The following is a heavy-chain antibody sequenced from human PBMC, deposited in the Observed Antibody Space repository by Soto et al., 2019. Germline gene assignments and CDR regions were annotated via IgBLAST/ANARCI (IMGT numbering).Heavy chain of an antibody. D-gene: IGHD5-18*01. Sequence: QVQLVQSGAEVKKPGSSVKVSCKASGGTFSSYTISWVRQAPGQGLEWMGRIIPILGIANYAQKFQGRVTITADKSTSTAYMELSSLRSEDTAVYYCARDGYSYDYGYYYMDVWGKGTTVTVSS. CDR1: GGTFSSYT. V-gene: IGHV1-69*08. CDR3: ARDGYSYDYGYYYMDV. CDR2: IIPILGIA. J-gene: IGHJ6*03.